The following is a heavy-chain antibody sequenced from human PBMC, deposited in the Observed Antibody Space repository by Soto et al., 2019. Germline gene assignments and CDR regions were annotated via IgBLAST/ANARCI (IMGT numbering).Heavy chain of an antibody. CDR2: ISAYNGNT. V-gene: IGHV1-18*01. CDR1: GYTFTSYG. Sequence: QVQLVQSGAEVKKPGASVKVSCKASGYTFTSYGISWVRQAPGQGLEWMGWISAYNGNTNYAQKLQGRVTMTTDASTSTAYMELRSLRSDDTAVYYCARMGGGSMVRGVILRGGMDVWGQGTTVTVSS. D-gene: IGHD3-10*01. CDR3: ARMGGGSMVRGVILRGGMDV. J-gene: IGHJ6*02.